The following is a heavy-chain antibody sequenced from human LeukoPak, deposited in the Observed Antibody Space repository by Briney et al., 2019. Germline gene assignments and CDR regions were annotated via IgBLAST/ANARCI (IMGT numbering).Heavy chain of an antibody. CDR1: GGSISSSSYY. CDR3: ARVWSYDILTGYSLNAFDI. V-gene: IGHV4-39*07. J-gene: IGHJ3*02. CDR2: IYYSGST. D-gene: IGHD3-9*01. Sequence: SETLSLTCTVSGGSISSSSYYWGWVRQPPGKGLEWIGTIYYSGSTYYNQSLKSRVTISVDTSKNQFSLKLSSVTAADTAVYYCARVWSYDILTGYSLNAFDIWGQGTMVTVSS.